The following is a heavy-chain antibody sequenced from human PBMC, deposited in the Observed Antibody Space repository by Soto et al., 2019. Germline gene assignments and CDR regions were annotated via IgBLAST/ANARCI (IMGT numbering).Heavy chain of an antibody. J-gene: IGHJ4*02. CDR2: IYYRGST. Sequence: QLQESGPGLVKPSETLSLTCSVSGDSINSDKYYWGWIRQPPGKGLEWIGSIYYRGSTYYNPSLQTRVTISPDKSKSQFSLRLNSVTAADSAVYFCARLEGLAPISYYFDFWGRGAQVTVSS. D-gene: IGHD3-9*01. CDR1: GDSINSDKYY. CDR3: ARLEGLAPISYYFDF. V-gene: IGHV4-39*01.